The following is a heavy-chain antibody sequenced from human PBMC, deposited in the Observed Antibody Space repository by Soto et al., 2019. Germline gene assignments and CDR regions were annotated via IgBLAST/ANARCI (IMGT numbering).Heavy chain of an antibody. D-gene: IGHD5-12*01. CDR2: INPNSGGT. V-gene: IGHV1-2*04. Sequence: ASVKVSCKASGYTFTGYYMHWVRQAPGQGLEWMGWINPNSGGTNYAQKFQGWVTMTRDTSISTAYMELSRLRSDDTAVYYCARADWGSDGYNGLDYWGQGTLVTVSS. CDR3: ARADWGSDGYNGLDY. CDR1: GYTFTGYY. J-gene: IGHJ4*02.